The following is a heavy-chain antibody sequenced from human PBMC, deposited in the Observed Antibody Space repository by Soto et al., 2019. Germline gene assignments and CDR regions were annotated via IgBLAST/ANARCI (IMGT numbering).Heavy chain of an antibody. CDR3: TRPPFYDSSGYYEDY. J-gene: IGHJ4*02. CDR1: GFTFSGSA. Sequence: EESLRLSCAASGFTFSGSAMHWVRQASGKGLEWVGRIRSKANSYATAYAASVKGRFTISRDDSKNTAYLQMNSLKTEDTAVYYCTRPPFYDSSGYYEDYWGQGTLVTVSS. D-gene: IGHD3-22*01. V-gene: IGHV3-73*01. CDR2: IRSKANSYAT.